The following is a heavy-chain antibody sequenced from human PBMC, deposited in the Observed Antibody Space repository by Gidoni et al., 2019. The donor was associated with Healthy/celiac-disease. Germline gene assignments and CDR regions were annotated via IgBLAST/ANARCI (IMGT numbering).Heavy chain of an antibody. CDR2: IKRKTDGETT. D-gene: IGHD2-15*01. J-gene: IGHJ4*02. Sequence: EVQLVESGGGLVKPGGSLRLSCAASGFTFRNAWMSWVRQAPGKGLGCVGRIKRKTDGETTAYAAPVKGRFTISRDDSKNTLYLQMNSLKSGDTAVYYCTTEGCDYWGQGTLVTVSS. CDR1: GFTFRNAW. V-gene: IGHV3-15*01. CDR3: TTEGCDY.